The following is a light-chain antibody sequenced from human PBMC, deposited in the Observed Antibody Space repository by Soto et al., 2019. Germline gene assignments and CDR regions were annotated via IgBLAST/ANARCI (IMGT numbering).Light chain of an antibody. Sequence: DIVMTQSPATLSVSPGERAPLSCRASQSVSSNLAWYQQKPGQAPRLLIYGASSRATGIPDRFSGSGSGTDFTLTISRLEPEDFAVYYCQQHGSSPWMFGQGTKVDIK. CDR3: QQHGSSPWM. V-gene: IGKV3-20*01. CDR1: QSVSSN. CDR2: GAS. J-gene: IGKJ1*01.